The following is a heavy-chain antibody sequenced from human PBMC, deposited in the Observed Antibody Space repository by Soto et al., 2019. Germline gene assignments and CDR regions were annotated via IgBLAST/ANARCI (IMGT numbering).Heavy chain of an antibody. V-gene: IGHV3-11*01. CDR1: GFTFSDYY. J-gene: IGHJ4*02. Sequence: XGSLQLSCAASGFTFSDYYMSWIRQAPGRGLEWVSYISSSDTIYYADSVKGRFTISRDNAKNSLYLQMNSLRAEDTAMYYCARDLGYYDSSGYFDYWGQGTLVTV. CDR3: ARDLGYYDSSGYFDY. CDR2: ISSSDTI. D-gene: IGHD3-22*01.